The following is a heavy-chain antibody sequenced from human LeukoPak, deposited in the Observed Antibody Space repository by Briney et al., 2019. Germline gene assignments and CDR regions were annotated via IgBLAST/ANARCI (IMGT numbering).Heavy chain of an antibody. D-gene: IGHD3-10*01. J-gene: IGHJ4*02. CDR2: ISVSGENT. CDR3: AKYGSGSYYNGLY. V-gene: IGHV3-23*01. Sequence: GGSLRLSCAASGFTFSSYAMTWVRQAPGKGLQWVSTISVSGENTYYADSVKGRFTISRDISKSTLYLQMNSLRDEDTALYYCAKYGSGSYYNGLYWGQGTLVTVSS. CDR1: GFTFSSYA.